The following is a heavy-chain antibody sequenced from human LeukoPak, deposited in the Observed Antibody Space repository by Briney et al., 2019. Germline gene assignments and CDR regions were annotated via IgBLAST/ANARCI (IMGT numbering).Heavy chain of an antibody. CDR1: GGSISSGSYY. V-gene: IGHV4-61*02. Sequence: PSQTLSLTCTVSGGSISSGSYYWSWIRQPAGKGLEWIGRIYTSGSTNYNPSLKSRVTISLDKFNNQFSLKLSSVTATDTALYYCARRVDGYNDYWGQGTLVTVSS. CDR3: ARRVDGYNDY. CDR2: IYTSGST. J-gene: IGHJ4*02. D-gene: IGHD5-24*01.